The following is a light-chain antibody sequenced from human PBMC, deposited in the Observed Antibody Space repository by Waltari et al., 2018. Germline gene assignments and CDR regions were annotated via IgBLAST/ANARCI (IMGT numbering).Light chain of an antibody. J-gene: IGLJ3*02. CDR3: QSYDTSHNWV. CDR2: EDD. Sequence: FMLTQPHSVSASPGKTVTLSCTGTGGSISNHSVQWYLQRPGSAPNTVIYEDDHRPSGVPDRFSGSIDISSNSAFLTISGLRTEDEADYYCQSYDTSHNWVFGGGTKLTVL. V-gene: IGLV6-57*02. CDR1: GGSISNHS.